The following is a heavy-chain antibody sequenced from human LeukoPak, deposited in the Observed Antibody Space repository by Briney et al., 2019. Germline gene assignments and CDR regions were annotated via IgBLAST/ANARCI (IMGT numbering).Heavy chain of an antibody. V-gene: IGHV1-18*04. CDR1: GYTFTGYY. CDR3: ARKKIAAHSDY. D-gene: IGHD6-13*01. CDR2: ISAYNGNT. J-gene: IGHJ4*02. Sequence: ASVKVSCKASGYTFTGYYMHWVRQAPGQGLEWMGWISAYNGNTNYAQKLQGRVTMTTDTSTSTAYMELRSLRSDDTAVYYCARKKIAAHSDYWGQGTLVTVSS.